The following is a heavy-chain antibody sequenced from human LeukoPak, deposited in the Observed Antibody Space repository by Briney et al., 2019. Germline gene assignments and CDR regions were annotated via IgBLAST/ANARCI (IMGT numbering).Heavy chain of an antibody. CDR1: GFTFSTYG. D-gene: IGHD2-21*01. J-gene: IGHJ4*02. Sequence: GGSLRLSCAASGFTFSTYGTHWVRQAPGKGLEWVAVISYDGSNEYYADSVKGRFTISRDNSKNTLYLQMSSLRAEDTAVYYRAKEFNRGLPDYWGQGTLVTVPS. CDR2: ISYDGSNE. CDR3: AKEFNRGLPDY. V-gene: IGHV3-30*18.